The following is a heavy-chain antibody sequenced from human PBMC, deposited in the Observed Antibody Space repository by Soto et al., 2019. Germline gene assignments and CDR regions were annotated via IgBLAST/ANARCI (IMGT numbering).Heavy chain of an antibody. CDR3: ARRYFTRFDY. J-gene: IGHJ4*02. CDR1: GGSISSSSYY. Sequence: QLQLQESGPGLVKPSETLSLSCTVSGGSISSSSYYWGWIRQPPGKGLEWIGSIYYSGSTYYNPSLKSRDTISVDTSKNQFSLKLSSVTAADTAVYYCARRYFTRFDYWGQGTLVTVSS. CDR2: IYYSGST. V-gene: IGHV4-39*01. D-gene: IGHD1-1*01.